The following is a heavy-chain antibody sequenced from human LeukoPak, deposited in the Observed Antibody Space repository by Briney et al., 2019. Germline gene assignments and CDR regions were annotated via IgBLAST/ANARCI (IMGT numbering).Heavy chain of an antibody. CDR2: ISYDGSNK. J-gene: IGHJ6*03. Sequence: PGGSLRLSCAASGFTFSSYGMHWVRQAPGKGLEWVAVISYDGSNKYYADSVKGRFTISRDNSKNTLYLQTNSLRAEDTAVYYCAKEWSSSSLPYYYYYMGVWGKGTTVTVSS. CDR1: GFTFSSYG. V-gene: IGHV3-30*18. CDR3: AKEWSSSSLPYYYYYMGV. D-gene: IGHD6-6*01.